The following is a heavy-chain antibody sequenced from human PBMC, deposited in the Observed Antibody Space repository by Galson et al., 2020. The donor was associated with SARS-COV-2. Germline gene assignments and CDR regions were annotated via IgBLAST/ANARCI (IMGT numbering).Heavy chain of an antibody. CDR3: ARRADSSSWFGFGY. J-gene: IGHJ4*02. D-gene: IGHD6-13*01. CDR2: ISHSGST. CDR1: VGSFSDYY. Sequence: SETLSLTCAVYVGSFSDYYWTWIRKPPGKGLEWIGEISHSGSTNYNPSLKSRVTISVDTSKNQFSLGLTSVTAADTAVYYCARRADSSSWFGFGYWGQGTLVTVSS. V-gene: IGHV4-34*01.